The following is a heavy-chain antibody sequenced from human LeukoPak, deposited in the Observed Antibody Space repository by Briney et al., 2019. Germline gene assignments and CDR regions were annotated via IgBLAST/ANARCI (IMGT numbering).Heavy chain of an antibody. V-gene: IGHV4-34*01. Sequence: SETLSLTCAVYGGSFSGYYWSWIRQPPGKGLEWIGEINHSGSTNYNPSLKSRVTISVDTSKNQFSLKLSSVTAADTAMYYCARDWVQQEGYYYYYGMDVWGKGTTVTVSS. CDR2: INHSGST. CDR1: GGSFSGYY. J-gene: IGHJ6*04. D-gene: IGHD5-18*01. CDR3: ARDWVQQEGYYYYYGMDV.